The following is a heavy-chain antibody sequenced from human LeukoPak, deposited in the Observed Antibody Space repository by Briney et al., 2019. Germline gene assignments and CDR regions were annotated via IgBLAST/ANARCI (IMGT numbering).Heavy chain of an antibody. V-gene: IGHV1-69*13. CDR3: AKVGYSYGFYYYMDV. CDR2: IIPIFGTA. D-gene: IGHD5-18*01. Sequence: ASVKVSCKASGGTFSSFALSWVRQAPGQGLEWMGGIIPIFGTATYARKFQGRVTITADESTRTAYMQMNSLRAEDTAVYYCAKVGYSYGFYYYMDVWGKGTTVTVSS. J-gene: IGHJ6*03. CDR1: GGTFSSFA.